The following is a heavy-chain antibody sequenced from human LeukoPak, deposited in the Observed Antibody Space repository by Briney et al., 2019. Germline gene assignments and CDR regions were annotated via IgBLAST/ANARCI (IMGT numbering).Heavy chain of an antibody. J-gene: IGHJ4*02. CDR3: ATPVYDFWSGYPAFDY. V-gene: IGHV1-69*05. D-gene: IGHD3-3*01. CDR2: IITILGTA. CDR1: GYTFTSYA. Sequence: SVKVSCKASGYTFTSYAMNWVGQAAGQGLEWRGGIITILGTAIYAQKFQGRVSITTDESTSTAFMELSSLRSEDTAVYYCATPVYDFWSGYPAFDYWGQGTLVTVSS.